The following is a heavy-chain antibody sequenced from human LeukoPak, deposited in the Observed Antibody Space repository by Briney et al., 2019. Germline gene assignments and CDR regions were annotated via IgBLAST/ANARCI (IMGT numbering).Heavy chain of an antibody. CDR3: ARAWGNDYDLNY. D-gene: IGHD3-3*01. V-gene: IGHV3-48*04. Sequence: GGSLRLSCAASGFTFSSYSMNWVRQAPGKGLEWASYISSSSTIYYADSVKGRFTISRDNAKNSLYLQMTSLRAEDTAVYYCARAWGNDYDLNYWGQGTLVTVSS. J-gene: IGHJ4*02. CDR2: ISSSSTI. CDR1: GFTFSSYS.